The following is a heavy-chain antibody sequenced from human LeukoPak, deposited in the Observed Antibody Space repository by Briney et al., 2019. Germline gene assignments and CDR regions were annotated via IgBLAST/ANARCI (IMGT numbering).Heavy chain of an antibody. V-gene: IGHV1-2*02. Sequence: GASVKVSCTPFGYTFTGYYIHWVRQAPGLGLEWMGWINPNTGATMYGQKFQGRVTLTRDTSIDTAYMELTNLRSDDTALYYCARDRVGSGWPRPYYFEFWGQGSLVTVSS. CDR1: GYTFTGYY. CDR3: ARDRVGSGWPRPYYFEF. D-gene: IGHD6-19*01. CDR2: INPNTGAT. J-gene: IGHJ4*02.